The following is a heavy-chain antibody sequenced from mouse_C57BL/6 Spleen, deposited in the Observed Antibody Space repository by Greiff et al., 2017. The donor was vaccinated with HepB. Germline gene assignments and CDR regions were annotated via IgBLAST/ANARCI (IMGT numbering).Heavy chain of an antibody. D-gene: IGHD1-1*01. CDR2: IDPSDSYT. V-gene: IGHV1-69*01. Sequence: VQLQQPGAELVMPGASVKLSCKASGYTFTSYWMHWVKQRPGQGLEWIGEIDPSDSYTNYNQKFKGKSTLTVDKSSSTATMQISGLTSEDYAVYYCARRGGSSSYYYAMDYWGQGTSVTVSS. CDR3: ARRGGSSSYYYAMDY. J-gene: IGHJ4*01. CDR1: GYTFTSYW.